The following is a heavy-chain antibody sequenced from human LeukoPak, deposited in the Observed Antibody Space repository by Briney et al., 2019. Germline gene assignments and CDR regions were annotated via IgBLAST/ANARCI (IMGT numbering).Heavy chain of an antibody. D-gene: IGHD6-13*01. CDR3: ASTLSSSWYVYYFDY. CDR2: INHSGST. CDR1: GGSFSGYY. V-gene: IGHV4-34*01. J-gene: IGHJ4*02. Sequence: SETLSLTCAVYGGSFSGYYWSWIRQPPGKGLEWIGEINHSGSTNYNPSLKSRVTISVDTSKNQFSLKLSSVTAADTAVYYCASTLSSSWYVYYFDYWGQGTLVTVSS.